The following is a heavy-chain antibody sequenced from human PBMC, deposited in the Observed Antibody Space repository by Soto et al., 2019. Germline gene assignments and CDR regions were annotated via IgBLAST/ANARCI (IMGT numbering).Heavy chain of an antibody. CDR1: GFTFSSYG. D-gene: IGHD6-19*01. V-gene: IGHV3-30*18. Sequence: GGSLRLSCAASGFTFSSYGMHWVRQAPGKGLEWVAVISYDGSNKYYADSVKGRFTISRDNSKNTLYLQMNSLRAEDTAVYCCAKDPAVAGTFDYWGQGTLVTVSS. J-gene: IGHJ4*02. CDR3: AKDPAVAGTFDY. CDR2: ISYDGSNK.